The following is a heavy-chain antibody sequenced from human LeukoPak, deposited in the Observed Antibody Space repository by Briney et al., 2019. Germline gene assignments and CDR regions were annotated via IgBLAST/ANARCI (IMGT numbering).Heavy chain of an antibody. V-gene: IGHV4-39*01. J-gene: IGHJ4*02. Sequence: PSETLSLTCTVSGGSISSSSYYWGWIRQPPGKGLEWIGTIYYSGSTYYNPSLKSRVTISVDTSKNQFSLKLNSVTAADTGIYYCARRDTSTYYFDYWGQGTLVTVSS. CDR3: ARRDTSTYYFDY. D-gene: IGHD5-24*01. CDR2: IYYSGST. CDR1: GGSISSSSYY.